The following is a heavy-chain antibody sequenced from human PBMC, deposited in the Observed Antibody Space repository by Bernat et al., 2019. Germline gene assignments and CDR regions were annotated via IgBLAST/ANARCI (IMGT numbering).Heavy chain of an antibody. V-gene: IGHV3-48*02. D-gene: IGHD3-22*01. J-gene: IGHJ4*02. Sequence: EVQLVESGGGLVKPGGSLRLSCAASGFTFSSYSMNWVRQAPGKGLEWVSYISSSSSTIYYADSVKGRFTISRDNAKNSLYLQMNSLRDEDTAVYYCARDYDSSGYPTGDYWGQGTLVTVSS. CDR2: ISSSSSTI. CDR1: GFTFSSYS. CDR3: ARDYDSSGYPTGDY.